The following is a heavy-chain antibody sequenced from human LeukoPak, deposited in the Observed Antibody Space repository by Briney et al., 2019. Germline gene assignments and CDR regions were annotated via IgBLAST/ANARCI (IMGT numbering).Heavy chain of an antibody. CDR1: GFTFSGYA. Sequence: GRSLRLSCAASGFTFSGYAMHWVXQAPGXXLEWXAVISYDGSNEYYADSVKGRFTISRDNSKNTLYLQMNSLSVEDTAVYYCARVGYYASGPFSYFDYWGQGTLVTVSS. D-gene: IGHD3-10*01. CDR3: ARVGYYASGPFSYFDY. J-gene: IGHJ4*02. V-gene: IGHV3-30-3*01. CDR2: ISYDGSNE.